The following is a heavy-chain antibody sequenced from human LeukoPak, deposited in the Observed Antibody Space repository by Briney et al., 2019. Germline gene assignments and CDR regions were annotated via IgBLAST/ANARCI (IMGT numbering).Heavy chain of an antibody. D-gene: IGHD3-10*01. Sequence: ASVKVSCKASGYSFTGYYMHWVRQAPGQGLEWMGWTNPNSGGTNYAQKFQGRVTMTRDTSISTAYMELSRLRSDDTAVYYCAREWFGESPYYYYGMDVWGQGTTVTVSS. CDR2: TNPNSGGT. V-gene: IGHV1-2*02. J-gene: IGHJ6*02. CDR3: AREWFGESPYYYYGMDV. CDR1: GYSFTGYY.